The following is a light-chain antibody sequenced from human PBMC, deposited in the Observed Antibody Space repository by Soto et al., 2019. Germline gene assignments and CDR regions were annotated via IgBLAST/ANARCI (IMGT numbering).Light chain of an antibody. CDR2: GAS. V-gene: IGKV3-20*01. Sequence: IVLTQYPGTLSLSPGERATLSCRASKSVSSSDLASYKQRHGQPPRLLIYGASIRASGNPERFSGTWSGTDFTLTNSSLEPAEGEMYYCMSGCVGPGPIVDIK. J-gene: IGKJ3*01. CDR3: MSGC. CDR1: KSVSSSD.